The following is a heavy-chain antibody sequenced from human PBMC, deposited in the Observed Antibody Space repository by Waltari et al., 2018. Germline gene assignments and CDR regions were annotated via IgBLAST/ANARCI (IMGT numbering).Heavy chain of an antibody. J-gene: IGHJ3*02. CDR3: VRDQWFAFDI. CDR1: GFPLSNYW. Sequence: EVQLVESGGGLVQPGGSLRLPCAAAGFPLSNYWMSWVRQAPGKGPEWVANIRTDGREEYYVDSVRGRFTISRDNAKNSLYLQMNSLRPEDTAVYYCVRDQWFAFDIWGQGTMVTVSS. CDR2: IRTDGREE. D-gene: IGHD3-22*01. V-gene: IGHV3-7*01.